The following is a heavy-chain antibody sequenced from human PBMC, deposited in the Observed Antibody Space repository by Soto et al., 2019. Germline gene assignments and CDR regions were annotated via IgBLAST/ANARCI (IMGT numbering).Heavy chain of an antibody. D-gene: IGHD5-12*01. Sequence: SETLSLTCTVSGGYITSDSYYWAWIRQPPGKGLEWIGSIYFSGTTYYNSALKSRLAISIDMSKNQFSLNLRSVTDADTAVYYCARHLSESGYDLNYWGQGTPVTVSS. V-gene: IGHV4-39*01. CDR2: IYFSGTT. CDR3: ARHLSESGYDLNY. J-gene: IGHJ4*02. CDR1: GGYITSDSYY.